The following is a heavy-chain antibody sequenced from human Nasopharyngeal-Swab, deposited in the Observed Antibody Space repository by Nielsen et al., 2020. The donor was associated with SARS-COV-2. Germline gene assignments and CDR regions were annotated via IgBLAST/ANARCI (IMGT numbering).Heavy chain of an antibody. CDR2: INPSGGST. V-gene: IGHV1-46*01. D-gene: IGHD1-14*01. CDR3: ARGGGGISLDY. Sequence: ASVKVSCKASGYTFTSYYMHWVRQAPGQGLEWMGIINPSGGSTSYAQKFQGRVTITADKSTSTAYMELSSLRSEDTAVYYCARGGGGISLDYWGQGTLVTVSS. CDR1: GYTFTSYY. J-gene: IGHJ4*02.